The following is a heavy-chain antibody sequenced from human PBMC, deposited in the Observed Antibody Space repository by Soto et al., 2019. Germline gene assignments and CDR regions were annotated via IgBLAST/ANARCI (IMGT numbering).Heavy chain of an antibody. CDR2: ILPIFGSP. CDR3: VFGDCTSSSCSYYFYGLDV. J-gene: IGHJ6*02. D-gene: IGHD2-2*01. Sequence: ASVKVSCKASGGNFRRYAISWVRQAPGQGLEWMGGILPIFGSPSHAQKFRDRVTITADESTSTAYLELTSLTSEDTAIYYCVFGDCTSSSCSYYFYGLDVWGQGTTVTVSS. CDR1: GGNFRRYA. V-gene: IGHV1-69*13.